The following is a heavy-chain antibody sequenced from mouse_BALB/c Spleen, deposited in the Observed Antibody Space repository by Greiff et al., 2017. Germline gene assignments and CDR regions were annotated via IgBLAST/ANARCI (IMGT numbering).Heavy chain of an antibody. Sequence: QVQLQQSGAELARPGASVKMSCTASGYTFTSYTMHWVKQRPGQGLEWIGYINPSSGYTNYNQKFKDKATLTADKSSSTAYMQLSSLTSEDSAVYYGARSAGYDYDRDYWGQGTTLTVSS. J-gene: IGHJ2*01. CDR1: GYTFTSYT. D-gene: IGHD2-4*01. CDR2: INPSSGYT. CDR3: ARSAGYDYDRDY. V-gene: IGHV1-4*01.